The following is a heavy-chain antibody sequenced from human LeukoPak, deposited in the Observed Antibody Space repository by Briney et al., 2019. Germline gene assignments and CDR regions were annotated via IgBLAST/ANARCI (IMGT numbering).Heavy chain of an antibody. V-gene: IGHV4-39*06. D-gene: IGHD3-9*01. J-gene: IGHJ4*02. CDR1: GGSISSSSYY. CDR3: ARPAGGQDWDFDY. CDR2: IYYSGST. Sequence: PSETLSLTCTVSGGSISSSSYYWGLIRQPPGKGLEWIGSIYYSGSTYYNPSLKSRVTISVDTSKNQFPLKLSSVTAADTAVYYCARPAGGQDWDFDYWGQGTLVTVSS.